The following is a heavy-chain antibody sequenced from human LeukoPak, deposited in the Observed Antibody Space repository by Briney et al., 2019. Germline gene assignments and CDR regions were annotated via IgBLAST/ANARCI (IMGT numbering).Heavy chain of an antibody. CDR2: IYPGDSDT. CDR3: ARQKTDSSGYYFDPFDI. J-gene: IGHJ3*02. CDR1: AYTFSSYW. D-gene: IGHD3-22*01. V-gene: IGHV5-51*01. Sequence: GESLKISCEGSAYTFSSYWIAWVRQMPGKGLEWMGIIYPGDSDTRYSPSFQGQVTISADKSISTAYLQWSSLKASDTAMCYCARQKTDSSGYYFDPFDIWGQGTMVTVSS.